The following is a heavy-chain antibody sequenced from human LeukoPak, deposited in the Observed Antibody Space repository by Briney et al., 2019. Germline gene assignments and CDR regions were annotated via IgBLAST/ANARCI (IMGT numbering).Heavy chain of an antibody. V-gene: IGHV3-66*02. J-gene: IGHJ4*02. CDR2: IYSGGST. CDR1: GFTVSSNY. CDR3: ARFTYYDFWSYGGTFDY. D-gene: IGHD3-3*01. Sequence: GGSLRLSCAASGFTVSSNYMSWLRQAPGKGLEWVSVIYSGGSTYYADSVKGRFTISRDNSKNTLYPQMNSLRAEDTAVYYCARFTYYDFWSYGGTFDYWGQGTLVTVSS.